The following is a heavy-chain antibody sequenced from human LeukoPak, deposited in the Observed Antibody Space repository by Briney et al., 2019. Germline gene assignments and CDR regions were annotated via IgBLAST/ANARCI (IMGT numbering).Heavy chain of an antibody. CDR1: GFTFSSYG. CDR2: ISGSGGRT. D-gene: IGHD2-21*01. Sequence: GGTLRLSCAASGFTFSSYGMSWVRQAPGKGLEWVSAISGSGGRTYYADSVKGRVTISRDNSKNTLYLQMNSLRAEDTAVYYCAKEVSIISRGLDYWGQGILVTVSS. V-gene: IGHV3-23*01. CDR3: AKEVSIISRGLDY. J-gene: IGHJ4*02.